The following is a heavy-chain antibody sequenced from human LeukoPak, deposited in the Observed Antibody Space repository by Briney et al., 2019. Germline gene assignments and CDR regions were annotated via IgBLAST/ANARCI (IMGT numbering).Heavy chain of an antibody. CDR3: ARDGAVGATPSYFDY. Sequence: PGGSLRLSCAASGFTFSSYAMHWVRQAPGKGLEWVAVISYDGSNKYYADSVKGRFTISRDNSKNTLYLQMNSLRAEDTAVYYCARDGAVGATPSYFDYWGQGTLVTVSS. V-gene: IGHV3-30-3*01. J-gene: IGHJ4*02. D-gene: IGHD1-26*01. CDR2: ISYDGSNK. CDR1: GFTFSSYA.